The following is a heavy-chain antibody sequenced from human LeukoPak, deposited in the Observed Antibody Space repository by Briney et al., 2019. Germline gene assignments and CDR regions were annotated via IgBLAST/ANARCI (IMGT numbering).Heavy chain of an antibody. Sequence: ASVKVSCKSSGYTFTAYYMHWVRQAPGQGLEWMGWINPNSGGTNYAQKFQGRVNMIRDTSISTAYMELSRLRSDDTAAYYCARRAGGNYYYFDYWGQGTLVTVSS. CDR2: INPNSGGT. D-gene: IGHD1-26*01. CDR1: GYTFTAYY. V-gene: IGHV1-2*02. CDR3: ARRAGGNYYYFDY. J-gene: IGHJ4*02.